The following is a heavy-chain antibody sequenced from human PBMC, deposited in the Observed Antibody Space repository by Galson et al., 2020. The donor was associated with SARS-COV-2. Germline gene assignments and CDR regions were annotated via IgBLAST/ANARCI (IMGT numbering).Heavy chain of an antibody. D-gene: IGHD4-17*01. CDR1: GGSFSGYY. CDR2: INHSGTT. V-gene: IGHV4-34*01. Sequence: ETSETLSLTCAVYGGSFSGYYWNWIHQPPGKGLDWIGEINHSGTTNYNPSLKSRVTMSVDTSKNQFSLKLTSVTAADTAVYYCARGYGGWGETTPYYFDYWSQGTPVTVSS. CDR3: ARGYGGWGETTPYYFDY. J-gene: IGHJ4*02.